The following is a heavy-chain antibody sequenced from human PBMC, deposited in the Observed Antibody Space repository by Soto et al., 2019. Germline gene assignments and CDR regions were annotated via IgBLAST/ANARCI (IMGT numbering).Heavy chain of an antibody. V-gene: IGHV4-39*01. CDR2: IYYSGST. J-gene: IGHJ5*02. CDR1: GGSINSSSYF. D-gene: IGHD6-19*01. CDR3: ARHYSSGSRNWFDP. Sequence: SETLSLTCSVSGGSINSSSYFLCLVRHRPGKGLEGIGSIYYSGSTYYNPSLRSRVTITVDTSKNQFSLKLSSVTAADTAVFYCARHYSSGSRNWFDPWGQGTLVTVSS.